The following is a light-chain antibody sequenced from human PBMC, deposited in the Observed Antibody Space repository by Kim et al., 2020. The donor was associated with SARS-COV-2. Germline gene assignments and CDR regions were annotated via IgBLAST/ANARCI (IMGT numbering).Light chain of an antibody. CDR1: TGTVTSDHY. CDR2: DTS. J-gene: IGLJ3*02. Sequence: QAVVTQEPSLTVSPGGTVTLTCGSSTGTVTSDHYSHWFQQKPGQAPRTLIYDTSNKHSWTPARFSGSLLGGKAALTLSGAQPEDEGDYYCLLAYSGARWVFGGGTQLNVL. CDR3: LLAYSGARWV. V-gene: IGLV7-46*01.